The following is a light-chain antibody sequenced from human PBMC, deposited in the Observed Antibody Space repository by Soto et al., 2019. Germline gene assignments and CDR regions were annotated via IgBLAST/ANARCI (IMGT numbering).Light chain of an antibody. CDR3: QQYGRSPPFT. CDR2: GAS. Sequence: IVLTQSPGTLSLSPGERATLSCRASQSVSSTYIAWYQQNPGQAHRLLIYGASSRATGIPDRFSGSGSGTDFTLTISRLEPEDFAVYFCQQYGRSPPFTFGQGTKVEMK. V-gene: IGKV3-20*01. J-gene: IGKJ2*01. CDR1: QSVSSTY.